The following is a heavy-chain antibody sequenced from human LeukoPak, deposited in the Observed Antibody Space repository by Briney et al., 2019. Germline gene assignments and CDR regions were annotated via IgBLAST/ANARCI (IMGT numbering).Heavy chain of an antibody. J-gene: IGHJ4*02. CDR1: GYTFTGYY. Sequence: ASVKVSCKASGYTFTGYYMHWVRQAPGQGLEWMGWINPNSGGTNYAQKFQDWVTLTRDTSLSTAYMELSRLRSDDTAVYCCARATMYSSGVDYWGQGTLVNVSS. CDR3: ARATMYSSGVDY. V-gene: IGHV1-2*04. CDR2: INPNSGGT. D-gene: IGHD6-25*01.